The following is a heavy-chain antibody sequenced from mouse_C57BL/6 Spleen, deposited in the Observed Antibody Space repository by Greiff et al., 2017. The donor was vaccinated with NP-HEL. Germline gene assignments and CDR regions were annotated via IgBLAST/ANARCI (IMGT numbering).Heavy chain of an antibody. CDR1: GYTFTSYW. V-gene: IGHV1-61*01. CDR3: ARMEYYGSSLIYAMDY. CDR2: IYPSDSET. J-gene: IGHJ4*01. D-gene: IGHD1-1*01. Sequence: QVQLQQPGAELVRPGSSVKLSCKASGYTFTSYWMDWVKQRPGQGLEWIGNIYPSDSETHYNQKFKDKATLTVDKSSSTAYMQLSSLTSEDSAVYYSARMEYYGSSLIYAMDYWGQGTSVTVSS.